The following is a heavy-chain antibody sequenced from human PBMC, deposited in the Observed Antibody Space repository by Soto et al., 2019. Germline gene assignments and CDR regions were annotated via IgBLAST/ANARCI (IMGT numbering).Heavy chain of an antibody. CDR3: AKEGAMVSYFDY. V-gene: IGHV3-23*01. J-gene: IGHJ4*02. D-gene: IGHD5-18*01. CDR1: GFTFSSYA. CDR2: ISGSGSRT. Sequence: GGSLRLSCAVSGFTFSSYAMSWVRQAPGKGLEWVSGISGSGSRTYYADSVKGRFTISRDNSKNTLYLQMNSLRAEDTAVYYCAKEGAMVSYFDYWGQGTLVTVSS.